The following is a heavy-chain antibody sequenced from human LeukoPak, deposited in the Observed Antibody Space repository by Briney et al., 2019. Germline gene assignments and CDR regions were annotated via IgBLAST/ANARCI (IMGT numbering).Heavy chain of an antibody. CDR1: GFTFTSSA. Sequence: TSVKVSCRASGFTFTSSAVQWVRQARRQRLEWIGWIVVGSGNTNYAQKFQERVSITRDMYTSTAYMELSSLRSEDTAVYYCASETVGAVPLDYWGQGTLVTVSS. CDR3: ASETVGAVPLDY. V-gene: IGHV1-58*01. D-gene: IGHD1-26*01. CDR2: IVVGSGNT. J-gene: IGHJ4*02.